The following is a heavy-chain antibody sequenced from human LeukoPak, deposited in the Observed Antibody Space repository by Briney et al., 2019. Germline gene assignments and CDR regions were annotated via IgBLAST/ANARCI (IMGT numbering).Heavy chain of an antibody. CDR3: ASTDYGESLDY. D-gene: IGHD4-17*01. CDR1: GGSTSSSSYY. J-gene: IGHJ4*02. Sequence: PSETLSLTCTVSGGSTSSSSYYWGWIRQPPGKGLEWIGSIYYSGSTYYNPSFKSRVTISVDTSKNQFSLKLSSVTAADTAVYYCASTDYGESLDYWGQGTLVTVSS. CDR2: IYYSGST. V-gene: IGHV4-39*01.